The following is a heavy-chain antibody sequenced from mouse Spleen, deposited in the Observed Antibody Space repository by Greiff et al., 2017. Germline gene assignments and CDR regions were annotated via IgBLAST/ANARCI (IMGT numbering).Heavy chain of an antibody. CDR3: ARELGYYAMDY. CDR1: GFTFSDYG. CDR2: ISSGSSTI. J-gene: IGHJ4*01. Sequence: EVMLVESGGGLVKPGGSLKLSCAASGFTFSDYGMHWVRQAPEKGLEWVAYISSGSSTIYYADTVKGRFTISRDNAKNTLFLQMTSLRSEDTAMYYCARELGYYAMDYWGQGTSVTVSS. V-gene: IGHV5-17*01. D-gene: IGHD4-1*01.